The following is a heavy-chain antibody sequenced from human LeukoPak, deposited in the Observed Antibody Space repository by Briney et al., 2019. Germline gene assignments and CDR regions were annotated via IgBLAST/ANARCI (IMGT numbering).Heavy chain of an antibody. CDR2: NSAYNGNT. Sequence: ASVKVSCKASGYTFTTYYISWVRQAPGQGLEWMGWNSAYNGNTNYAQKFQGRVTMTTDTSTSTAYMELRSLRSDDTAVYYCAREEGAPIAAANVWGLGTVVTVSS. D-gene: IGHD6-13*01. J-gene: IGHJ3*01. V-gene: IGHV1-18*01. CDR3: AREEGAPIAAANV. CDR1: GYTFTTYY.